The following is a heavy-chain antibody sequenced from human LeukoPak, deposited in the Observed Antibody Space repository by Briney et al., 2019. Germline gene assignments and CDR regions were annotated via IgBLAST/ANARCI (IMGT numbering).Heavy chain of an antibody. CDR3: AKDQRSGSYFS. J-gene: IGHJ5*02. D-gene: IGHD1-26*01. CDR1: GFTFSSYW. Sequence: PGGSLRLSCAASGFTFSSYWMSWVRQAPGKGLEWVANIKQDGSEKYYADSLKGRFTISRDNAKNSLYLQMNSLRAEDTAVYYCAKDQRSGSYFSWGQGTLVTVSS. CDR2: IKQDGSEK. V-gene: IGHV3-7*01.